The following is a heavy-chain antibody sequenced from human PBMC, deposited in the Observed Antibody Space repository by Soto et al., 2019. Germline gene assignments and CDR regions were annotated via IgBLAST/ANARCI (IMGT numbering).Heavy chain of an antibody. Sequence: EVQLVQSGAEVKKPGESLKISCKGSGYSFTNYWIGWVRQMPGKGLEWMGIIYPGASDTRYSPSFQGQVTISADKSITTAYLQWSSLKASDTATYYCARQTFPPILAGPSSFDIWGQGTMVTVSS. CDR2: IYPGASDT. CDR1: GYSFTNYW. D-gene: IGHD1-26*01. CDR3: ARQTFPPILAGPSSFDI. V-gene: IGHV5-51*01. J-gene: IGHJ3*02.